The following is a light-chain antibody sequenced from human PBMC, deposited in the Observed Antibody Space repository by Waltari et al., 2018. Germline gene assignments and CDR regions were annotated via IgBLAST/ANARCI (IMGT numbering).Light chain of an antibody. CDR3: SSYGGINNSPYV. CDR1: SSDVGGHNF. Sequence: QSALTQPPSASGSPGQSVTISCTGTSSDVGGHNFVSWYQHLPGKAPKLIIWEVSRRPSGGPNRFSGSKSGNTASLTVSGLQPEDEGDYYCSSYGGINNSPYVFGTGTKVTVL. V-gene: IGLV2-8*01. CDR2: EVS. J-gene: IGLJ1*01.